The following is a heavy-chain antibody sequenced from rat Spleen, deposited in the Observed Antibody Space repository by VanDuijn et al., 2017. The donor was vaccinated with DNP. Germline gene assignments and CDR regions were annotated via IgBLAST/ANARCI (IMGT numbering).Heavy chain of an antibody. CDR2: ISYFGDNT. V-gene: IGHV5-27*01. CDR3: TTGVYGGYADWFTY. Sequence: EVQLVESGGGLVQPGRSLKLSCAASGLNFNDFWMGWVRQAPTKGLELVAYISYFGDNTYSGDSVKGRFTISRDNAKSTLYLQMDSLRSEDTATYYCTTGVYGGYADWFTYWGQGTLVTVSS. J-gene: IGHJ3*01. CDR1: GLNFNDFW. D-gene: IGHD1-11*01.